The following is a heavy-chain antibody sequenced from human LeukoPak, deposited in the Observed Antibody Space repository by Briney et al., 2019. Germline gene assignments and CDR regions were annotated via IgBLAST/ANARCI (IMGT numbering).Heavy chain of an antibody. D-gene: IGHD6-6*01. J-gene: IGHJ5*02. V-gene: IGHV1-18*01. CDR1: GYTFTSYG. CDR3: ARVYSSSWSDWLDP. CDR2: ISAYNGNT. Sequence: ASVRVSCKASGYTFTSYGISWVRQAPGQGLEWMGWISAYNGNTNYAQKLQGRVTMTTDTSTSTAYMELSSLRSEGTAVYYCARVYSSSWSDWLDPWGQGTLVTVSS.